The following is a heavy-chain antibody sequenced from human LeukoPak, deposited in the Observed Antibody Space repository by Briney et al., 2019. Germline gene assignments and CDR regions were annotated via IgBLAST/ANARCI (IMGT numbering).Heavy chain of an antibody. CDR2: INAGNGNT. CDR1: GYTFTSYA. Sequence: ASVKVSCKASGYTFTSYAMHWVRQAPGQRLEWMGWINAGNGNTKYSQEFQGRVTMTRDMSTSTVYMELSSLRSEDTAVYYCARTSGPLDYWGQGTLVTVSS. D-gene: IGHD1-26*01. V-gene: IGHV1-3*03. J-gene: IGHJ4*02. CDR3: ARTSGPLDY.